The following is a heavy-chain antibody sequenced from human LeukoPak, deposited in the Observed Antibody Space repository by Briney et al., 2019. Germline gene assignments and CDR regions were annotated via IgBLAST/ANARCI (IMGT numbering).Heavy chain of an antibody. CDR2: INHSGST. Sequence: SETLSLTCAVYGGSFSGYYWSWIRQPPGKGLEWIGEINHSGSTNYNPSLKSRVTISVDTSKNQSSLKLSSVTAADTAVYYCARAYAPDAFDIWGQGTMVTVSS. J-gene: IGHJ3*02. CDR3: ARAYAPDAFDI. CDR1: GGSFSGYY. V-gene: IGHV4-34*01.